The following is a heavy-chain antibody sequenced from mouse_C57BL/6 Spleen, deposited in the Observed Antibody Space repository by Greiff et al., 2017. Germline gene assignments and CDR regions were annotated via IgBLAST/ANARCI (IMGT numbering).Heavy chain of an antibody. CDR1: GYTFTSYW. CDR2: IHPSSGST. J-gene: IGHJ3*01. V-gene: IGHV1-64*01. CDR3: AIKGYEYDGAWFAY. Sequence: VQLQQPGAELVKPGASVKLSCKASGYTFTSYWMHWVKQRPGQGLEWIGMIHPSSGSTNYNEKFKSKATLTVDKSSSTAYMQLSSLTSEDSAVYDCAIKGYEYDGAWFAYWGQGTLVTVSA. D-gene: IGHD2-4*01.